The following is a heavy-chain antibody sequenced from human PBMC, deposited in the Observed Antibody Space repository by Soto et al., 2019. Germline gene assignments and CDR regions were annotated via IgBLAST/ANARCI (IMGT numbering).Heavy chain of an antibody. Sequence: PSETLSLTCSVSGGSIRTYYWSWIRQPAGKGLECLGRIYASGTTTYNPSLRSRVTMSVDTSKNQFSLNLNSVTAADTAVYYCARESRSELGTVEYWGQGTLVTVSS. CDR3: ARESRSELGTVEY. D-gene: IGHD1-1*01. V-gene: IGHV4-4*07. CDR2: IYASGTT. J-gene: IGHJ4*02. CDR1: GGSIRTYY.